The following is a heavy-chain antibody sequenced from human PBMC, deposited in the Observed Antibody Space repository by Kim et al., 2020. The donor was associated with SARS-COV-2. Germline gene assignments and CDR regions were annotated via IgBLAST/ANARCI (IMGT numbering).Heavy chain of an antibody. V-gene: IGHV1-69*04. Sequence: SVTVSCKASGGTFSSYAISWVRQAPGQGLEWMGRIIPILGIANYAQKFQGRVTITADKSTSTAYMELSSLSSEDTAVYYCARVPPLRAGCSSTSCYVGWVDPWGQGTLVTVSS. D-gene: IGHD2-2*01. CDR1: GGTFSSYA. CDR3: ARVPPLRAGCSSTSCYVGWVDP. CDR2: IIPILGIA. J-gene: IGHJ5*02.